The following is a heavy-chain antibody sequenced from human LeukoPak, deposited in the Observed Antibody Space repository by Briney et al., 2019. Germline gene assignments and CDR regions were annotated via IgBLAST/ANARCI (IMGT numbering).Heavy chain of an antibody. V-gene: IGHV4-34*01. Sequence: SETLSLTCAVYGGSFSGYYWSWIRQPPGKGLEWIGEINHSGSTNYNPSLKSRVTISVDTSKNQFSLKLSSVTAADTAVYYCARVISSSNLEYYFDYWGQGTLVTVSS. J-gene: IGHJ4*02. CDR3: ARVISSSNLEYYFDY. CDR1: GGSFSGYY. D-gene: IGHD6-6*01. CDR2: INHSGST.